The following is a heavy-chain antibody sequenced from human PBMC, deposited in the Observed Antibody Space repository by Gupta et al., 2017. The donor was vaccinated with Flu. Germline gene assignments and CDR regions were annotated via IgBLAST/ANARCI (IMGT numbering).Heavy chain of an antibody. Sequence: QVQLVQSGAEVKKPGSSVKVSCKASGGTFNSFAFTWVRQAPGQGLEWMEGIIPFSAVSHYAQRFQGRVTITADESTSTAYMELSSLRSEDTAVYYCAKDRGSSWIGGWFDPWGQGTLVTVSS. CDR2: IIPFSAVS. CDR3: AKDRGSSWIGGWFDP. D-gene: IGHD6-13*01. V-gene: IGHV1-69*01. CDR1: GGTFNSFA. J-gene: IGHJ5*02.